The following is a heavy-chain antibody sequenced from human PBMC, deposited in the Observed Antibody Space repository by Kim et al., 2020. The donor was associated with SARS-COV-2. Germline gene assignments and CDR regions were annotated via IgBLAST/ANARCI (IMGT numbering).Heavy chain of an antibody. Sequence: GGSLRLSCAASGFTFTPYSMHWVRQAPGKGLEWLAVISSDGSNEYYADSVKGRFTISRDNSKNTLYLQMNSLRPEDTDVYCCARDAVDSGLDVWGQGSTVTVSS. CDR2: ISSDGSNE. CDR1: GFTFTPYS. V-gene: IGHV3-30-3*01. J-gene: IGHJ6*02. CDR3: ARDAVDSGLDV.